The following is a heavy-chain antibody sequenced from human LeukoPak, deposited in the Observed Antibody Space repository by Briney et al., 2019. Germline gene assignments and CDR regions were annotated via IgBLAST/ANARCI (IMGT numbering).Heavy chain of an antibody. CDR1: GFTFSTYP. D-gene: IGHD3-3*01. J-gene: IGHJ3*02. Sequence: GGSLRLSCAASGFTFSTYPMSWVRQAPGKGLEWVSAISGSGGATYYADSVKGRFTISRDNAKNTLYVQMNSLRAEDTAVYYCARGAFGVYGFDIWGQGTMVTVSS. CDR2: ISGSGGAT. V-gene: IGHV3-23*01. CDR3: ARGAFGVYGFDI.